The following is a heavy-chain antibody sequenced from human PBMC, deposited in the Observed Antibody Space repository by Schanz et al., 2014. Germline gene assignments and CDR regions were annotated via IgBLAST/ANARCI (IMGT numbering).Heavy chain of an antibody. D-gene: IGHD1-26*01. CDR3: ARSRSGFYFDY. V-gene: IGHV3-21*01. CDR2: ISSRSSHI. J-gene: IGHJ4*02. Sequence: EVQLLESGGGLIQPGGSLRLSCAASGFTFSSYAMSWVRQAPGRGLEWVSSISSRSSHIYYADSVKGRFTVSRDNAKNSLYLQMNSLRAEDTAVYYCARSRSGFYFDYWGQGAPVTVSS. CDR1: GFTFSSYA.